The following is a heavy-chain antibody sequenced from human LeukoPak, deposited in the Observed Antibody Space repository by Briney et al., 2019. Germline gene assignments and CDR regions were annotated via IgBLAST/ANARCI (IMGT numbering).Heavy chain of an antibody. CDR1: GFSFSSYA. V-gene: IGHV3-64D*06. CDR3: VKDRAVDY. CDR2: ISSKGGPT. D-gene: IGHD3-10*01. J-gene: IGHJ4*02. Sequence: PGGSLRLSCSASGFSFSSYAMHWVRQAPGKGLEYVSSISSKGGPTYYAGSVKGRFTISRDNSKNTLYLQMSSLRTEDTAVYYCVKDRAVDYWGQGTLVTVSS.